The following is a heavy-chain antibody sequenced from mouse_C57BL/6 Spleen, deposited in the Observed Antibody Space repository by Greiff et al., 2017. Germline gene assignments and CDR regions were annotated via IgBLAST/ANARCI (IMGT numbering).Heavy chain of an antibody. D-gene: IGHD4-1*01. CDR2: ISDGGSYT. CDR1: GFTFSSYA. V-gene: IGHV5-4*01. Sequence: EVKLVESGGGLVKPGGSLKLSCAASGFTFSSYAMSWVRQTPEKRLEWVATISDGGSYTYYPDNVKGRFTISRDNAKNNLYLQMSHLKSEDTAMYYCARDQRANWDVYFDVWGTGTTVTVAS. CDR3: ARDQRANWDVYFDV. J-gene: IGHJ1*03.